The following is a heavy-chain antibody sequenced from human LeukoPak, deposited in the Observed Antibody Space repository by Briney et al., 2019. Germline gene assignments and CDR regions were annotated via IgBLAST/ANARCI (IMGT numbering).Heavy chain of an antibody. CDR1: GYTFTSYY. J-gene: IGHJ6*03. CDR3: ARSGDCGGDCYSDYYYYMDV. D-gene: IGHD2-21*02. Sequence: GASVKVSCKASGYTFTSYYMHWVRQAPEQGLEWMGIINPSGGSTSYAQKFQGRVTMTRDMSTSTVYMELSSLRSEDTAVYYCARSGDCGGDCYSDYYYYMDVWGKGTTVTVSS. CDR2: INPSGGST. V-gene: IGHV1-46*01.